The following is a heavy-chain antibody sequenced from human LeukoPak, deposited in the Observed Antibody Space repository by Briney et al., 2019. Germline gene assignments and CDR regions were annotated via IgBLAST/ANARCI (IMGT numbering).Heavy chain of an antibody. J-gene: IGHJ4*02. CDR3: ARDSSMLRGPLVIYYFDF. CDR1: GITFSNYG. CDR2: ISGGGDAT. V-gene: IGHV3-23*01. D-gene: IGHD3-10*01. Sequence: GGSLRLSCAASGITFSNYGMSWVRQAPGKGLEWVSTISGGGDATYYADSVKGRFTISRDNSKNTLYLQMNSLRVEDTAVYYCARDSSMLRGPLVIYYFDFWGQGTLVTVSS.